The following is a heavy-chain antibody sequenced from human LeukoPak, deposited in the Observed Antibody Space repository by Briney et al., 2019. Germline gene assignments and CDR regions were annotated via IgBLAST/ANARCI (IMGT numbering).Heavy chain of an antibody. V-gene: IGHV1-2*06. CDR1: GYTFTGYY. CDR3: ARDDNCSGGSCERVDY. CDR2: INPNSGGT. Sequence: VSVKVSCKASGYTFTGYYMHWVRQAPGQGLEGMGRINPNSGGTNYAQKFQGRVTMTRDTSISTAYMELSRLRSDDTAVYYCARDDNCSGGSCERVDYWGQGTLVTVSS. D-gene: IGHD2-15*01. J-gene: IGHJ4*02.